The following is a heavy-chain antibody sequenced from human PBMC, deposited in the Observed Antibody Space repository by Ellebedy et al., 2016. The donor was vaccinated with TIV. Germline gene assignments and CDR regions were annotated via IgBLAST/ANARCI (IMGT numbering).Heavy chain of an antibody. V-gene: IGHV3-23*01. Sequence: PGGSLRLSCAASGFTFSRYAMTWVRQAPRKGLEWVSGIVGNGAQKYADSVKGRFTISRDNSKNTLYLQMNSLRAEDTAVYYCANTVTEYYFDYWGQGNLVTVSS. CDR1: GFTFSRYA. D-gene: IGHD4-17*01. J-gene: IGHJ4*02. CDR2: IVGNGA. CDR3: ANTVTEYYFDY.